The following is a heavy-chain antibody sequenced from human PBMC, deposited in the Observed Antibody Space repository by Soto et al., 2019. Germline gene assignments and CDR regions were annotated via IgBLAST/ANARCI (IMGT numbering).Heavy chain of an antibody. J-gene: IGHJ4*02. CDR2: VYNSGST. V-gene: IGHV4-59*01. CDR3: ARYRREAVAGYTLDY. Sequence: SETLSLTCTVSGGSISSNYWTWIRQPPGKGLEWIGYVYNSGSTNYNPSLKSRVTISEDTSRTQFSLKVNSMTAADTAVYYCARYRREAVAGYTLDYWGQGMLVTVSS. D-gene: IGHD6-13*01. CDR1: GGSISSNY.